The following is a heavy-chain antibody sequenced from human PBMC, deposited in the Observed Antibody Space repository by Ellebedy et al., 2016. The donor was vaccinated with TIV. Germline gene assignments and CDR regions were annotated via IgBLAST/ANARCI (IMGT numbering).Heavy chain of an antibody. CDR3: ARQGFYDTSGYLLPIDF. Sequence: GESLKISCKASGYSFTSYWIGWVRQMPGKGLEWMGFIFPGDSNIQYSPSFEGQVTISADKSINTAYAQWNSLKASDSAMYYCARQGFYDTSGYLLPIDFWGRGTLVSVSS. J-gene: IGHJ4*02. V-gene: IGHV5-51*01. CDR1: GYSFTSYW. CDR2: IFPGDSNI. D-gene: IGHD3-22*01.